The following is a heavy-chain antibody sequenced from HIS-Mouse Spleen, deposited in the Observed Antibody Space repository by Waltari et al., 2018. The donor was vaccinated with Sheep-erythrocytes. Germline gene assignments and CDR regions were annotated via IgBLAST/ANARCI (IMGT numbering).Heavy chain of an antibody. Sequence: EVQLVESGGGLVKPGGSLRLSCAASGFTFSNAWMSWVRQAPGKGLEGVGRSKRKTDGGKTGYAGPMKGRFTISRDESKNTLYLQMNSLKTEDTAVYYCTTIRDYWGQGTLVTGSS. V-gene: IGHV3-15*01. CDR2: SKRKTDGGKT. J-gene: IGHJ4*02. CDR3: TTIRDY. CDR1: GFTFSNAW.